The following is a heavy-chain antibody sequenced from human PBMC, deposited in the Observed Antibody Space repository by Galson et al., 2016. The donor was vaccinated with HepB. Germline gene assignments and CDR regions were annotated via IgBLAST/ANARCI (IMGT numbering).Heavy chain of an antibody. CDR3: ARVRVPDGYYYYMDV. CDR2: IIPIFGTA. J-gene: IGHJ6*03. CDR1: GGTFSSYS. Sequence: SVKVSCKASGGTFSSYSISWVRQAPGQGLEWMGGIIPIFGTANYAQKFQGRLTITADKSTNTAYRELSSLRSEDTAVYYCARVRVPDGYYYYMDVWGKGPTLTVSS. V-gene: IGHV1-69*06. D-gene: IGHD5-24*01.